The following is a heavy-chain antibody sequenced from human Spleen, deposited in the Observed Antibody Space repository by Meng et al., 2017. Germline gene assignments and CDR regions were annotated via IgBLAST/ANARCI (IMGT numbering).Heavy chain of an antibody. V-gene: IGHV1-18*04. D-gene: IGHD3-10*01. CDR3: ARGTPGRSYSDY. J-gene: IGHJ4*02. CDR2: LGAHDGDT. CDR1: GGTFSSYA. Sequence: QVQLVQSGAEVKKTGSSVKVSCRISGGTFSSYAISWVRQAPGQGLEWMAWLGAHDGDTSHAPKFQGRVTVSADRPTATAYMELRSLRSDDTAVYYCARGTPGRSYSDYWGQGTLVTVSS.